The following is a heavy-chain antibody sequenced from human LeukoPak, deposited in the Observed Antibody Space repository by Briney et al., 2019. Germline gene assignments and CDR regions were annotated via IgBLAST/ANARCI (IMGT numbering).Heavy chain of an antibody. Sequence: SETLSLTCTVSGGSISSSSYYWGWIRQPPGKGLEWIGSIYYSGSTYYNPSLKSRVTISVDASKNQFSLKLSSVTAAETAVYYCAGQYYDFWSGYFPLDYWGQGTLVTVSS. CDR3: AGQYYDFWSGYFPLDY. V-gene: IGHV4-39*01. CDR2: IYYSGST. J-gene: IGHJ4*02. D-gene: IGHD3-3*01. CDR1: GGSISSSSYY.